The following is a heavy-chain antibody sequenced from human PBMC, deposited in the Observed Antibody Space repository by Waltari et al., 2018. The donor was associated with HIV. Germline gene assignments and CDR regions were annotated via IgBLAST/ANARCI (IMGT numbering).Heavy chain of an antibody. V-gene: IGHV3-21*01. J-gene: IGHJ4*02. CDR1: GFTFSSYS. CDR3: AREPGIAAADF. CDR2: ISSSSTSI. Sequence: EVQLVESGGGLVKPGGSLRLSCAASGFTFSSYSMNWVRQAPGKGLEWVSSISSSSTSIYYADSGKGRFTISRDNDKNSLYLQMNSLRAEDTAVYYCAREPGIAAADFWGQGTLVTVSS. D-gene: IGHD6-13*01.